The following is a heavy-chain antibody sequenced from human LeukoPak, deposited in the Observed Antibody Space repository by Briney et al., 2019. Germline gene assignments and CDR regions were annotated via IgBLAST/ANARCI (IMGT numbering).Heavy chain of an antibody. CDR3: ARGLYLKHYDYVWGSYRLGY. D-gene: IGHD3-16*02. CDR2: INHSGST. J-gene: IGHJ4*02. CDR1: GGSFSGYY. Sequence: PSETLSLTCAVSGGSFSGYYWSWIRQPPGKGLEWMGEINHSGSTNYNPSLKSRVTISVDTSKNQFSLKLSSVTAADTAVYYCARGLYLKHYDYVWGSYRLGYWGQGTLVTVSS. V-gene: IGHV4-34*01.